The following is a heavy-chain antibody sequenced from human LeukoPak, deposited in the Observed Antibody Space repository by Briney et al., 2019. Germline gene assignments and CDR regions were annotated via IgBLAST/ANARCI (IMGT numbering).Heavy chain of an antibody. Sequence: ASVKVSCKAYGYTFMSHGISWVRQAPGQGLEWMGWINPNSGGTNYAQKFQGRVTMTRDTSISTAYTELSRLRSDDTAVYYCARDHSSSWYYYYYYGMDVWGQGTTVTVSS. D-gene: IGHD6-13*01. CDR1: GYTFMSHG. V-gene: IGHV1-2*02. CDR2: INPNSGGT. CDR3: ARDHSSSWYYYYYYGMDV. J-gene: IGHJ6*02.